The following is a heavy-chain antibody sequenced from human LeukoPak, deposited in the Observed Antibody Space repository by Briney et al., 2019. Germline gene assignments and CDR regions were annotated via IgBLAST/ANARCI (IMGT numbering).Heavy chain of an antibody. J-gene: IGHJ5*02. CDR1: GYTFTGYY. CDR2: INPNSGGA. D-gene: IGHD2-15*01. Sequence: ASVKVSCKASGYTFTGYYMHWGRQAPGQGLEWMGWINPNSGGANYAQEFQGRVTMTRDTSISTAYMELSRLRSDDTAVYYCARDPRYCSGGSCYGYNWFDPWGQGTLVTVSS. CDR3: ARDPRYCSGGSCYGYNWFDP. V-gene: IGHV1-2*02.